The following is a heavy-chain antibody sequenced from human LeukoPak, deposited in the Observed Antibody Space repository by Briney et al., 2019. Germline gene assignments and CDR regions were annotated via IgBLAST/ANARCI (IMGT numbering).Heavy chain of an antibody. J-gene: IGHJ6*03. CDR1: GGSISSGGYY. CDR3: ARGVVVPAAVSHYYYYVDV. V-gene: IGHV4-30-2*01. CDR2: IYHSGST. Sequence: SETLSLTCTVSGGSISSGGYYWSWIRQPPGKGLEGIGYIYHSGSTYYNPSLKSRVTISVDRSKNQFSLKLSSVTAADTAVYYCARGVVVPAAVSHYYYYVDVWGKGTTVTVSS. D-gene: IGHD2-2*01.